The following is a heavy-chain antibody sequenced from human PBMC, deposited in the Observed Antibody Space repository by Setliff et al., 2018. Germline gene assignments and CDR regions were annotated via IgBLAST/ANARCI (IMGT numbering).Heavy chain of an antibody. CDR3: ARERQGGFLEWSPLDP. CDR2: LHTSGST. D-gene: IGHD3-3*01. CDR1: GGSISSGSYY. Sequence: SETLSLTCAVSGGSISSGSYYWSWIRQPAGKGLEWVGRLHTSGSTNYNPSLKRPVTISVDTSKKQFYLKLSSVTAEYTARYFCARERQGGFLEWSPLDPWGQGILVTVS. V-gene: IGHV4-61*02. J-gene: IGHJ5*02.